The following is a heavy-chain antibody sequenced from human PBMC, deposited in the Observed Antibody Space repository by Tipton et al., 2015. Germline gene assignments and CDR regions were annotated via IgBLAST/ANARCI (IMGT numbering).Heavy chain of an antibody. CDR1: GGTFSSQA. V-gene: IGHV1-69*01. CDR2: VIPMFDTI. D-gene: IGHD3-22*01. Sequence: QSGAEVKKPGSSVKVSCKASGGTFSSQAVVWVRQAPGQGLEWMGGVIPMFDTINYAQKFQGRVTISADESTSTTYMELSSLRSEDTAVYYCAREVWYNDSTGYDYWGQGTLVTVSS. CDR3: AREVWYNDSTGYDY. J-gene: IGHJ4*02.